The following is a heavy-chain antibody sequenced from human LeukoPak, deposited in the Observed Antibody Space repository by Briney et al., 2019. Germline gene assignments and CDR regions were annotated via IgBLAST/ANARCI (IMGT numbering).Heavy chain of an antibody. D-gene: IGHD1-26*01. J-gene: IGHJ4*02. Sequence: GGSLRLSCVASGFSVSSNYMSWVRQAPGKGLEWVSGIYGGGKTYYADSVKGRFTISRDNSMNTLLLQMDSLTADDTAVYYCVKSRRVGANQRGLFDYWGQGTLVTVSP. CDR3: VKSRRVGANQRGLFDY. V-gene: IGHV3-53*01. CDR1: GFSVSSNY. CDR2: IYGGGKT.